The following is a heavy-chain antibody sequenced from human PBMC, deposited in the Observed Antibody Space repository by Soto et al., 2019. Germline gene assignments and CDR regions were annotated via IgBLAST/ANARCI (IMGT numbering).Heavy chain of an antibody. V-gene: IGHV1-69*08. CDR1: GGTFSSYT. Sequence: QVQLVQSGAEVKKPGSSVKVSCKASGGTFSSYTISWVRQAPGQGLEWMGRIIPILGIANYAQKFQGRVTITADKSTSTAYMELSSLRSEDTAVYYCAREGKDIVVVVASTSGWFDPWGQGTLVTVSS. CDR2: IIPILGIA. CDR3: AREGKDIVVVVASTSGWFDP. D-gene: IGHD2-15*01. J-gene: IGHJ5*02.